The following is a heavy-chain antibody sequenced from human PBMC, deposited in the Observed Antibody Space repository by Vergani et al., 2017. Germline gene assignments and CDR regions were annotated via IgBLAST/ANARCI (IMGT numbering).Heavy chain of an antibody. D-gene: IGHD3-3*01. CDR2: IIPIFGTA. CDR1: GGTFSSYA. Sequence: QVQLVQSGAEVKKPGSSVKVSCKASGGTFSSYAISWVRQAPGQGLEWMGGIIPIFGTANYAQKFQGRVTITADESTSTAYMELSSLRSDDTAVYYCARYYDFWSGYYTHYYYGMDVWGQGTTVTVSS. J-gene: IGHJ6*02. V-gene: IGHV1-69*01. CDR3: ARYYDFWSGYYTHYYYGMDV.